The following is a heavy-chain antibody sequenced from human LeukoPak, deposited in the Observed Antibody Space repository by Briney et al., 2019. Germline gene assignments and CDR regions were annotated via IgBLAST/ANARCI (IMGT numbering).Heavy chain of an antibody. Sequence: GGSPRLSCAASGFTFSSYSMNWVRQAPGKGLEWVSSISSSSSYIYYADSVKGRFTISRDNAKNSLYLQMNSLRADDTAVYYCARDGVATAVIDYWGQGTLVTVSS. V-gene: IGHV3-21*01. D-gene: IGHD5-12*01. CDR3: ARDGVATAVIDY. CDR1: GFTFSSYS. J-gene: IGHJ4*02. CDR2: ISSSSSYI.